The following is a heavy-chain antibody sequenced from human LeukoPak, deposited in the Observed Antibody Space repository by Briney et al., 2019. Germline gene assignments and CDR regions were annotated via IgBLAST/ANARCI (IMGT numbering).Heavy chain of an antibody. CDR2: ISSSGGST. CDR3: AKDLSITYYYDSSGYST. D-gene: IGHD3-22*01. CDR1: GFTFSSYA. Sequence: GGSLRLSCAASGFTFSSYAMSWVRQAPGKGLEWVSAISSSGGSTYYADSVKGRFTISRDNSKNTLYLQMNSLRAEDTAVYYCAKDLSITYYYDSSGYSTWGQGTLVTVSS. J-gene: IGHJ5*02. V-gene: IGHV3-23*01.